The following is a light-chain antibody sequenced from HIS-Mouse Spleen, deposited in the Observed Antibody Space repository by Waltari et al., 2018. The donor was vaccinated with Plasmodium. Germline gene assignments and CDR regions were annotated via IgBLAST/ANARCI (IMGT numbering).Light chain of an antibody. V-gene: IGKV3-11*01. CDR3: QQRSNWPPLT. CDR2: DAS. J-gene: IGKJ4*01. CDR1: QSVSSY. Sequence: EIVLTQSPATLSLSPGERAPLSCRASQSVSSYLAWCQQKPGQAPRLLIFDASNRATGSPARFRCSRAWTDVTLTISSREPEDFAVYYCQQRSNWPPLTFGGGTKVEIK.